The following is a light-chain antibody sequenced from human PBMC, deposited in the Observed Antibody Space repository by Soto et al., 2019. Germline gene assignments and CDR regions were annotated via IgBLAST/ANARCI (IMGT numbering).Light chain of an antibody. CDR3: QHYNSYSEA. Sequence: IQMTQSPSTLSASVGERVPITCRASQSVSNWLAWYQQKPGKAPNLLIYDVSSLESGVPSRFSGSGSGTEFTLTISSLQPDDFATYYCQHYNSYSEAFGQGTKVDI. CDR1: QSVSNW. CDR2: DVS. V-gene: IGKV1-5*01. J-gene: IGKJ1*01.